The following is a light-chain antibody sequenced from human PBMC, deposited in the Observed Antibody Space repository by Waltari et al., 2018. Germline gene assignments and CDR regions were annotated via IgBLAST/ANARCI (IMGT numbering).Light chain of an antibody. CDR2: SAS. V-gene: IGKV1-9*01. CDR1: QGISSS. J-gene: IGKJ2*01. Sequence: IQLTQSPSSLSASVGDRVTITCRASQGISSSVAWYQQKPGKAPKLLIYSASSLQSGVPSRFGGSGSGTDFTLTIASLQPEDVATYYCQQVHDYPYTFGQGTRLEI. CDR3: QQVHDYPYT.